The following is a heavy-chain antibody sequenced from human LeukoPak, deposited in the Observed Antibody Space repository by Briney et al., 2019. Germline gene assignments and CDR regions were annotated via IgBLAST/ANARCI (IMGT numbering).Heavy chain of an antibody. CDR3: AKGVAASLNNWFDP. CDR1: GFTFSSHV. J-gene: IGHJ5*02. CDR2: ITGSGDYT. Sequence: GGSLRLSCAASGFTFSSHVMSWVRQAPGKGLEWVSGITGSGDYTYYAESVKGRFTISRDNSKNTLYLQMNSLRAEDTAVYYCAKGVAASLNNWFDPWGQGTLVTVSS. D-gene: IGHD2-15*01. V-gene: IGHV3-23*01.